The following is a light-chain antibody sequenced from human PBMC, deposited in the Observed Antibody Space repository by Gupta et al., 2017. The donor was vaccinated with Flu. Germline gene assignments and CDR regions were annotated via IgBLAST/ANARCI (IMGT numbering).Light chain of an antibody. Sequence: EVVMTQSPATLSVSPGERVTLSCRASQSVSSNLAWYQQKPGQAPRLLIYGASTRAKGIPARCRGSGAGTEFTLTISSRQSEDFAVYYCQQETYWDPSITFGRGTRVEIK. J-gene: IGKJ4*01. CDR1: QSVSSN. V-gene: IGKV3-15*01. CDR3: QQETYWDPSIT. CDR2: GAS.